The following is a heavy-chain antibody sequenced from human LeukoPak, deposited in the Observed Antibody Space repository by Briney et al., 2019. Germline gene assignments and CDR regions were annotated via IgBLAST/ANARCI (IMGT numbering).Heavy chain of an antibody. CDR1: GFTFSNYA. J-gene: IGHJ4*02. V-gene: IGHV4-34*01. D-gene: IGHD1-26*01. Sequence: PGGSLRLSCAASGFTFSNYAMNWIRQPPGKGLEWIGEINHSGSTNYNPSLKSRVTISVDTSKNQFSLKLSSVTAADTAVYYCARTPSGPSDYWGQGTLVTVSS. CDR3: ARTPSGPSDY. CDR2: INHSGST.